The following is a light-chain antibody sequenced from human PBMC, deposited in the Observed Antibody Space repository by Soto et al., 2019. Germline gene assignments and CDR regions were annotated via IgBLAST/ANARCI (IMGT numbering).Light chain of an antibody. V-gene: IGKV2-28*01. Sequence: GMTQSPLSLPVPPGEPASISCRSSQSLLISNGYNDLDWYLKKPGQSPQLLIYLGSNRASRVPARFSGSGSGTDFTLVIRRGEAEDVGIYHCMQALRAPPPFGQGTKLEI. J-gene: IGKJ1*01. CDR3: MQALRAPPP. CDR2: LGS. CDR1: QSLLISNGYND.